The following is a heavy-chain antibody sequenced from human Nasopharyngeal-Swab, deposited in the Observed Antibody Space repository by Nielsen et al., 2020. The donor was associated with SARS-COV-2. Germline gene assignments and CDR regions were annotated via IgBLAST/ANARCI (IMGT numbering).Heavy chain of an antibody. CDR3: ARRDGSWSGYYTDY. CDR1: GGSISSSSYY. CDR2: TYYSGST. Sequence: SETLSLTCTVSGGSISSSSYYWGWIRQPPGKGLEWIGSTYYSGSTYYNPSLKSRVTISVDTSKNQFSLKLSSVTAADTAVYYCARRDGSWSGYYTDYWGQGTLVTVSS. D-gene: IGHD3-3*01. V-gene: IGHV4-39*01. J-gene: IGHJ4*02.